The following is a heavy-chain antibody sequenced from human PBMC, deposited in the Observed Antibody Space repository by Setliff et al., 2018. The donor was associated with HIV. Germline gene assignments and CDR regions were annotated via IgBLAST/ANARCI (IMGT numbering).Heavy chain of an antibody. V-gene: IGHV1-2*06. D-gene: IGHD2-2*02. CDR1: GYTSTGYH. J-gene: IGHJ4*01. Sequence: ASVKVSCKASGYTSTGYHVHWVRQAPGQGLEWMGRINLNSGGTTYAQRLQGRVTMTWDTSISTAYMELSRLTSDDTAVYYCARSSISEYLLYYWGHGTLVTVSS. CDR2: INLNSGGT. CDR3: ARSSISEYLLYY.